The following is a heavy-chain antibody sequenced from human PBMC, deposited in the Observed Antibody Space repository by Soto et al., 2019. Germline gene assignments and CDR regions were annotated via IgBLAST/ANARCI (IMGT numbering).Heavy chain of an antibody. CDR3: ARGGKDYDFWSGYSSHGMDV. Sequence: QVQLVESGGGVVQPGRSLRLSCAASGFTFSSYGMHWVRQAPGKGLEWVAGIGYDGSNKYYADSVKGRFTISRDNSKNTLYLQMNSLRAEDTAVYYCARGGKDYDFWSGYSSHGMDVWGQGTTVTVSS. V-gene: IGHV3-33*01. CDR2: IGYDGSNK. J-gene: IGHJ6*02. D-gene: IGHD3-3*01. CDR1: GFTFSSYG.